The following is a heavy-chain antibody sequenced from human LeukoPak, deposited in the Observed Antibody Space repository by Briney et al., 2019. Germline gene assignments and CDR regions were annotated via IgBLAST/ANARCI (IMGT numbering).Heavy chain of an antibody. CDR1: GFTSSSYE. D-gene: IGHD3-22*01. CDR2: ISSSGSTI. CDR3: ARGKTYYYDSSGKHNDY. J-gene: IGHJ4*02. V-gene: IGHV3-48*03. Sequence: PGGSLRLSCAASGFTSSSYEMNWVRQAPGKGLEWVSYISSSGSTIYYADSVKGRFTISRDNAKNSLYLQMNSLRAEDTAVYYCARGKTYYYDSSGKHNDYWGQGTLVTVSS.